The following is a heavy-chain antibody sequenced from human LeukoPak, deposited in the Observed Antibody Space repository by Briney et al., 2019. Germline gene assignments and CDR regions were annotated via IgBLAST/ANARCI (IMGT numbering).Heavy chain of an antibody. CDR2: INAIGAST. Sequence: GGSLRLSCAASGFTFSSYAMSWVRQAPGKGLEWVSAINAIGASTYYPDSVKGRFTISRDNSKNALYLQMNSLRAEDTDVYYCAKGGVVHAFDIWGQETMVTVSS. J-gene: IGHJ3*02. CDR1: GFTFSSYA. CDR3: AKGGVVHAFDI. V-gene: IGHV3-23*01. D-gene: IGHD2-15*01.